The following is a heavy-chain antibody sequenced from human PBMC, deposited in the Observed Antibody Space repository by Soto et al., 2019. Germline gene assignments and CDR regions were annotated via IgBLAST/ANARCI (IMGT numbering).Heavy chain of an antibody. Sequence: PSETLSLTCSVSGGSIISYFWTWIRQSPGKGLQWIGYSHYSGNTNYNPSLKSRVTMSVDTSKNQFSLNLASVTAADTAVYYCARMNQLAPKRNASDIWGQGTMVTVSS. V-gene: IGHV4-59*01. J-gene: IGHJ3*02. CDR2: SHYSGNT. CDR3: ARMNQLAPKRNASDI. CDR1: GGSIISYF. D-gene: IGHD1-1*01.